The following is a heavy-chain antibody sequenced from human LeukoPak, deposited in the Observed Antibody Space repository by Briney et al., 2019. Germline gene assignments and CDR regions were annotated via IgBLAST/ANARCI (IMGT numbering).Heavy chain of an antibody. D-gene: IGHD4-11*01. CDR1: GVIFSSYG. V-gene: IGHV3-30*18. Sequence: PGRSLRLSCAASGVIFSSYGMHWVRQAPGKGLEWVAVISYVGSEKYYTDSVRGRFTISRDNSKNTLYLQMNSLRAEDTAVYYCAKDRVTTVTTFFSQFDFWGQGTLVTVSS. CDR3: AKDRVTTVTTFFSQFDF. CDR2: ISYVGSEK. J-gene: IGHJ4*02.